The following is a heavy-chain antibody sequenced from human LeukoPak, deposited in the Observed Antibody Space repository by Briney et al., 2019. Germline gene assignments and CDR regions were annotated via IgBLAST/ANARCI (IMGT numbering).Heavy chain of an antibody. D-gene: IGHD4-11*01. CDR3: ARGPNTAGNYRAFDL. Sequence: SETLSLTCTVSGGSISSTSYYWAWIRQPPGKGLEWIGSIYYSGSTYYNPSLKSRVIISADTSKNQLSLKLSTVTAADTAVYYCARGPNTAGNYRAFDLWGQGTTVTVSS. J-gene: IGHJ6*02. CDR2: IYYSGST. V-gene: IGHV4-39*07. CDR1: GGSISSTSYY.